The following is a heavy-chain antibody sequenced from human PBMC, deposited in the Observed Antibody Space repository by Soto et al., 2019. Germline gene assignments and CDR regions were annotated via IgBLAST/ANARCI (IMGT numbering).Heavy chain of an antibody. CDR2: ITSSGESA. V-gene: IGHV3-23*01. Sequence: GGSLRLSCSTSGFVYTNYAMNWVRQARGKGLEWVSAITSSGESAFYAESVRGRFTIARDNSLNTLYLQMRSLRPEDTAVYYCAHPRGYGVFDAVDIWGKGIMVTVSS. CDR1: GFVYTNYA. J-gene: IGHJ3*02. CDR3: AHPRGYGVFDAVDI. D-gene: IGHD4-17*01.